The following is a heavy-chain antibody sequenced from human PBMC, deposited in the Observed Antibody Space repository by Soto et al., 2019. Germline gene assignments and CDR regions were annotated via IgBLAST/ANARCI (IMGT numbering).Heavy chain of an antibody. Sequence: PGESLKISCKGSGYSFTSYWIGWVRQMPGKGLEWMGIIYPGDSDTRYSPSFQGQVTISADKSISTAYLQWSSLKASDTAMYYCARVQWELLLPEIYKNGMDVWGQGTTVTVSS. J-gene: IGHJ6*02. D-gene: IGHD1-26*01. CDR3: ARVQWELLLPEIYKNGMDV. CDR2: IYPGDSDT. V-gene: IGHV5-51*01. CDR1: GYSFTSYW.